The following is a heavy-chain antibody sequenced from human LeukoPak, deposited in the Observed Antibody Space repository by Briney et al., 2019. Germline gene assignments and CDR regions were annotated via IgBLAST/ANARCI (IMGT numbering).Heavy chain of an antibody. CDR1: GDSISSGDYH. CDR2: ISNSGSA. J-gene: IGHJ5*02. D-gene: IGHD3-10*01. Sequence: SETLSLTCTVSGDSISSGDYHWSWIRQPPGKGLEWIGYISNSGSAYYNPSLKSRVTMSVDTSKNQLSLKLSSVTAADTAVFYCARYGSGQPRRWFDPWGQGTLVTVSS. V-gene: IGHV4-30-4*01. CDR3: ARYGSGQPRRWFDP.